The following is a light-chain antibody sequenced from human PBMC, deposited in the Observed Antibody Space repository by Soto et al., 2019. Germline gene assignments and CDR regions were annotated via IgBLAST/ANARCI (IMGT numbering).Light chain of an antibody. CDR1: SINVGAYDF. CDR2: DVT. J-gene: IGLJ3*02. V-gene: IGLV2-11*01. Sequence: QSVLTQPRSVSGSPGQSVTISCTGTSINVGAYDFVSWYQQHPGKAPKLMIFDVTKRPSGVPDRFSGSKSGNTASLTISGLQADYESHYYCRSFAGSYNSVFGYGTKFTV. CDR3: RSFAGSYNSV.